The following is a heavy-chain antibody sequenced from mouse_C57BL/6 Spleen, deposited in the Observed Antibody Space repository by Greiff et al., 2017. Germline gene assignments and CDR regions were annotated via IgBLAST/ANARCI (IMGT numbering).Heavy chain of an antibody. CDR2: IWRGGST. J-gene: IGHJ1*03. V-gene: IGHV2-5*01. Sequence: VQLQESGPGLVQPSQSLSITCTVSGFSLTSYGVHWVRQSPGKGLEWLGVIWRGGSTDYNAAFMSRLSITKDNSKSQVFFKMNSLQADDTAIYYCAKNDYDYGYWYFDVWGTGTTVTVSS. CDR3: AKNDYDYGYWYFDV. D-gene: IGHD2-4*01. CDR1: GFSLTSYG.